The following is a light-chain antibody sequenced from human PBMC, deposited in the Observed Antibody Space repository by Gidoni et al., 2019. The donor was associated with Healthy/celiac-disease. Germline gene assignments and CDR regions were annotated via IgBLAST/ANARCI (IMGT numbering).Light chain of an antibody. CDR2: LGS. CDR3: MQALQTPAT. Sequence: DIVLTQSPLSLPVTPGQPSSISCRSSQSLLHSNGYNYLDWYLQKPGQSPQLLIYLGSYRSSEVPDRFSGSGSGTDFTLKISRVEAEDVGVYYCMQALQTPATFGQGTKVEIK. CDR1: QSLLHSNGYNY. V-gene: IGKV2-28*01. J-gene: IGKJ1*01.